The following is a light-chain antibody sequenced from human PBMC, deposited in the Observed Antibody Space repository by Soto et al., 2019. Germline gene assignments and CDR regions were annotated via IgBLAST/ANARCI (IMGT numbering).Light chain of an antibody. CDR3: QKSFGSPPN. CDR1: QSVATF. Sequence: DIQMTQSPCCLSASVGDVVTISCRASQSVATFLNWYQHRPGKAPRLLIYGVSTLQSGVPSRFSGGGYVTDFTLTISSLQPEDFATYICQKSFGSPPNFGQGTKVDIK. J-gene: IGKJ2*01. CDR2: GVS. V-gene: IGKV1-39*01.